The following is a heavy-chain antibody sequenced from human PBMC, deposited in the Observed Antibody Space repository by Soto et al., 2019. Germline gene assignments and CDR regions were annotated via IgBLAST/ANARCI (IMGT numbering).Heavy chain of an antibody. CDR3: ARMDYGGTQKRLNVFDI. CDR2: IIPIFGTA. J-gene: IGHJ3*02. D-gene: IGHD4-17*01. CDR1: GGTFSSYV. Sequence: QVQLVQSGAEVKKPGSSVKVSCKASGGTFSSYVISWVRQAPGQGLEWMGGIIPIFGTANYAQKFQGRVTITADESTSTAYMELSSLRSEDTAVYYCARMDYGGTQKRLNVFDIWGQGTMVTVSS. V-gene: IGHV1-69*01.